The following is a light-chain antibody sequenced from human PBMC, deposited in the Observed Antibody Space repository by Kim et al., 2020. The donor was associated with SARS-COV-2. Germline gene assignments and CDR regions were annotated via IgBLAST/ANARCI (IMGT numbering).Light chain of an antibody. CDR2: GKN. V-gene: IGLV3-19*01. Sequence: SSELTQDPAVSVALGQTVRITCQGDSLRSSYATWYQQKPGQAPILVIYGKNNRPSGIPDRFSGSSSGNTASLTIPGTQAGDEADYYCNSRDSNDNVVFGG. J-gene: IGLJ2*01. CDR3: NSRDSNDNVV. CDR1: SLRSSY.